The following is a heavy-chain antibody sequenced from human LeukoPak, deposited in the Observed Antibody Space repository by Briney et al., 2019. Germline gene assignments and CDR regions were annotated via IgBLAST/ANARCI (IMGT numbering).Heavy chain of an antibody. V-gene: IGHV3-30*18. J-gene: IGHJ6*02. CDR3: VKRGGGDHGLDV. CDR2: ISFGGSKV. Sequence: GGSLRLSCAASGFTFTRYAIHWVRQPPGEGPECVAVISFGGSKVYYADSVKGRFTISRDDSKNTAYLQMNSLRLEDTAMYYCVKRGGGDHGLDVWGQGTTVTVS. D-gene: IGHD2-21*02. CDR1: GFTFTRYA.